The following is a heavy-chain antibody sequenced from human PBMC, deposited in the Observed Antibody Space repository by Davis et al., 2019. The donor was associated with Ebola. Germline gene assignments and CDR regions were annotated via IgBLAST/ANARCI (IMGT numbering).Heavy chain of an antibody. D-gene: IGHD4-17*01. CDR1: GGSFSGYY. V-gene: IGHV4-34*01. CDR2: INHSGST. Sequence: GSLRLSCAVYGGSFSGYYWSWIRQPPGKGLEWIGEINHSGSTNYNPSLKSRVTISVDKSKNQFSLKLSSVTAADTAVYYCAGDAHDYGDPRGFDYWGQGTLVTVSS. J-gene: IGHJ4*02. CDR3: AGDAHDYGDPRGFDY.